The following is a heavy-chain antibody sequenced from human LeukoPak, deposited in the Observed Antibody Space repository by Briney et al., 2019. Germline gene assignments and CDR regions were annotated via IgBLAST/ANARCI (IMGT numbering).Heavy chain of an antibody. Sequence: SETLSLTCTVSGGSISSGGYYWSWIRQHPGKGLEWIGYIYYSGSTYYNPSLKSRVTISVDTSKNQLSLKLSSVTAADTAVYYCAREIRFLEWCLDYWGQGTLVTVSS. J-gene: IGHJ4*02. CDR3: AREIRFLEWCLDY. CDR1: GGSISSGGYY. CDR2: IYYSGST. V-gene: IGHV4-31*03. D-gene: IGHD3-3*01.